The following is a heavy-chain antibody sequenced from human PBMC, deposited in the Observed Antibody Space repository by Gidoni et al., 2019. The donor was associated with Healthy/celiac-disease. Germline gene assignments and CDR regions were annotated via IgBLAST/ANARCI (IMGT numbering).Heavy chain of an antibody. J-gene: IGHJ6*02. Sequence: EVQLVESGGGLVQPGGSLRLPCAASGFTFSSYWMSWVRQAPGKGLEWVANIKQDGSEKYYVDSVKGRFTISRDNAKNSLYLQMNSLRAEDTAVYYCAREVEEGYCSSTSCRVYYYGMDVWGQGTTVTVSS. CDR2: IKQDGSEK. D-gene: IGHD2-2*01. V-gene: IGHV3-7*01. CDR3: AREVEEGYCSSTSCRVYYYGMDV. CDR1: GFTFSSYW.